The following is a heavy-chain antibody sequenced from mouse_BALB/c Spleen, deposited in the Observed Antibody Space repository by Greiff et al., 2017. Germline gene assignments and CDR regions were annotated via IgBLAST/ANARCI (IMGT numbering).Heavy chain of an antibody. CDR3: ARGTITTAYFDY. CDR1: GYTFTSYW. V-gene: IGHV1-87*01. CDR2: IYPGDGDT. Sequence: QVQLQQSGAELARPGASVKLSCKASGYTFTSYWMQWVKQRPGQGLEWIGAIYPGDGDTRYTQKFKGKATLTADKSSSTAYMQLSSLASEDSAVYYCARGTITTAYFDYWGQGTTLTVSS. D-gene: IGHD1-2*01. J-gene: IGHJ2*01.